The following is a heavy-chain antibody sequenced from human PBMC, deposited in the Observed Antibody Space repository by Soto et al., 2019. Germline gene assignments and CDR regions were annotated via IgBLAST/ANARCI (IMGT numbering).Heavy chain of an antibody. CDR3: AKDPYDYSSASCYGYYYYYGMDV. D-gene: IGHD2-2*01. CDR1: GFTFSSYC. J-gene: IGHJ6*02. Sequence: QVQLVESGGGVVQPGRSLRLSCAASGFTFSSYCMHWVRQAPGKGLEWVAVISYDGSNKYYADSVKGRFTISRDNSKNTLYLQMNMLRAEDTDVYYCAKDPYDYSSASCYGYYYYYGMDVWGQGTTVTVSS. CDR2: ISYDGSNK. V-gene: IGHV3-30*18.